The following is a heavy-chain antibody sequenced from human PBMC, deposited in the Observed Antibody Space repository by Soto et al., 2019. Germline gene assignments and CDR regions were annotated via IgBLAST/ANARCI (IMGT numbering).Heavy chain of an antibody. CDR2: ISYDGSNK. D-gene: IGHD6-13*01. J-gene: IGHJ6*02. V-gene: IGHV3-30-3*01. Sequence: GGSLRLSCAASGFTFSSYAMHWVRQAPGKGLEWVAVISYDGSNKYYADSVKGRFTISRDNSKNPLYLQMNSLRAEDTAVYYCARDDYQYSSSWYRPVYYYYGMDVWGQGTTVTVSS. CDR3: ARDDYQYSSSWYRPVYYYYGMDV. CDR1: GFTFSSYA.